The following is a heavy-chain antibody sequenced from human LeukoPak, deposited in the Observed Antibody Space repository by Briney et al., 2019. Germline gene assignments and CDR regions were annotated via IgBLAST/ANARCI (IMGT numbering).Heavy chain of an antibody. V-gene: IGHV4-39*02. Sequence: SETLSLTCTISSGSISSSSYYWGWIRQPPGKGLEWFADIYYSGSTYYNPSLKSRVSISIDTSNNHFSLRLSSVTAADTALYYCARRRYYDSTGYLDWGQGTLVTVSS. CDR2: IYYSGST. CDR1: SGSISSSSYY. D-gene: IGHD3-22*01. CDR3: ARRRYYDSTGYLD. J-gene: IGHJ1*01.